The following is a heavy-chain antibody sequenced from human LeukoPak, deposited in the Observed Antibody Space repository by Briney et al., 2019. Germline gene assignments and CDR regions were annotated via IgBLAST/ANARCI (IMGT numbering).Heavy chain of an antibody. J-gene: IGHJ4*02. D-gene: IGHD6-13*01. CDR3: ARDKPGIAAATFDR. CDR2: ISSSGSTT. CDR1: GFTVSSNY. Sequence: MAGGSLRLSCAASGFTVSSNYMSWVRQAPGKGLEWISYISSSGSTTYYADSVKGRFTISRDNTKESLYLQMDSLRAEDTAVYYCARDKPGIAAATFDRWGQGTLVTV. V-gene: IGHV3-11*01.